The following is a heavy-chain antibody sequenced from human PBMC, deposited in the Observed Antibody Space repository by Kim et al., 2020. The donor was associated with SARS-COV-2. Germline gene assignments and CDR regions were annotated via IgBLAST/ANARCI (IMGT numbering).Heavy chain of an antibody. V-gene: IGHV4-59*01. CDR2: IYYSGST. J-gene: IGHJ6*02. D-gene: IGHD3-22*01. CDR3: ARVARNYYDSSGYYYYYYYYCMAV. CDR1: GGSISSYY. Sequence: SETLSLTCTVSGGSISSYYWSWIRQPPGKGLEWIGYIYYSGSTNYNPSLKSRVTISVDTSKNQFSLKLSSVTAADTAVYYCARVARNYYDSSGYYYYYYYYCMAVWGQGTTVTVSS.